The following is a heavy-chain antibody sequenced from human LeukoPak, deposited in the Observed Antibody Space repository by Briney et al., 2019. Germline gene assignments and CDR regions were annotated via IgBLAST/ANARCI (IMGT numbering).Heavy chain of an antibody. CDR1: GYTFTSYD. CDR3: ARDLYCSSTSCYRAPYYYYGMDV. J-gene: IGHJ6*02. CDR2: MNPNSGNT. Sequence: GASVKVSCKASGYTFTSYDINWVRQATGQGLEWMGWMNPNSGNTGYAQKFQGRVTMTRNTPISTAYMELSSLRSEDTAVYYCARDLYCSSTSCYRAPYYYYGMDVWGQGTTVTVSS. D-gene: IGHD2-2*02. V-gene: IGHV1-8*01.